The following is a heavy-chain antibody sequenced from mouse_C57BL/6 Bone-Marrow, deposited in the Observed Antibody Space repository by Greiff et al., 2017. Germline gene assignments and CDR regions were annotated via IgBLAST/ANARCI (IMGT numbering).Heavy chain of an antibody. J-gene: IGHJ3*01. D-gene: IGHD1-1*01. CDR3: ARHYCYGSPWLAY. CDR1: GFTFSSYG. Sequence: EVQLVESGGDLVKPGGSLKLSCAASGFTFSSYGLSWVRQTPDKRLEWVATISSGGSYTYYPDSVKGRFTISRDNAKSTLYLQMSSLKSEDTAVYYCARHYCYGSPWLAYWGQGTLVTVSA. V-gene: IGHV5-6*01. CDR2: ISSGGSYT.